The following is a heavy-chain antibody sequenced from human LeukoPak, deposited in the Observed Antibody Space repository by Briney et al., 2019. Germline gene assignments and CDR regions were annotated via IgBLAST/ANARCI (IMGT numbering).Heavy chain of an antibody. Sequence: GGSLRLSCAPSALTLGSYEMNWVRHAPGKGLEWVSYISSSGSTIYYADSVKARFTISRDNAKNSLYLQRNSLGAEDTAVYCCARATGGYLGSVYFDDWGQGTLVT. CDR3: ARATGGYLGSVYFDD. J-gene: IGHJ4*02. D-gene: IGHD1-1*01. CDR2: ISSSGSTI. V-gene: IGHV3-48*03. CDR1: ALTLGSYE.